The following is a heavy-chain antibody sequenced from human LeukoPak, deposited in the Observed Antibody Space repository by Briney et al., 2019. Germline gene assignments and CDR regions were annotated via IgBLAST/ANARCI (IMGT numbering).Heavy chain of an antibody. CDR3: ASGDYGGNRPIDY. V-gene: IGHV4-30-2*01. J-gene: IGHJ4*02. D-gene: IGHD4-23*01. CDR2: IYSGDT. Sequence: SETLSLTCTVSGGSISTNGYYWSWIRQPPGKGLEWIGYIYSGDTYYNPSLPSLKSRVTISVDRSRNQFSLKLNSVTAADTAVYYCASGDYGGNRPIDYWGQGTLVTVSS. CDR1: GGSISTNGYY.